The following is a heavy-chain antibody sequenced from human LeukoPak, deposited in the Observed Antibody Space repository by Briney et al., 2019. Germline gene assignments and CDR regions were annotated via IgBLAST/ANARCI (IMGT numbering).Heavy chain of an antibody. D-gene: IGHD6-19*01. CDR1: GYSICSGYY. J-gene: IGHJ4*02. CDR2: IYHSGST. Sequence: SETLSLTCAVSGYSICSGYYWGWIRQPPGKGLEWIGSIYHSGSTYYNPSLKSRVTISVDTSKNQFSLKLSSVTAADTAVYYCARRYGSGWPTFDYWGQGTPVTVSS. CDR3: ARRYGSGWPTFDY. V-gene: IGHV4-38-2*01.